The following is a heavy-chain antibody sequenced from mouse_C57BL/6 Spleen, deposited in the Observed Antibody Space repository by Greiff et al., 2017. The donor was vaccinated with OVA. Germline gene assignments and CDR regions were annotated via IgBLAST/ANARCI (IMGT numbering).Heavy chain of an antibody. CDR3: AISITTVVAYYYAMDY. V-gene: IGHV1-74*01. J-gene: IGHJ4*01. D-gene: IGHD1-1*01. Sequence: QVHVKQPGAELVKPGASVKVSCKASGYTFTSYWMHWVKQRPGQGLEWIGRIHPSDSDTNYNQKFKGKATLTVDKSSSTAYMQLSSLTSEDSAVYYCAISITTVVAYYYAMDYWGQGTSVTVSS. CDR1: GYTFTSYW. CDR2: IHPSDSDT.